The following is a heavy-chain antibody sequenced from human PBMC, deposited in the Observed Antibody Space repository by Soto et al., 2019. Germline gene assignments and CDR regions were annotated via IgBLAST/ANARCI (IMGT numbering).Heavy chain of an antibody. CDR1: GDTFNFYS. J-gene: IGHJ4*02. CDR2: INPILRMS. Sequence: QVQLVHSGADVQRPGSSVRVSCKASGDTFNFYSINWVRQAPGLGLQWMGRINPILRMSNYAPRFQGRVTMTADKSTSTAYMELSSLRSEDTAMYYCATSYGSGYRAFDSWGQGALVTVSS. D-gene: IGHD3-10*01. V-gene: IGHV1-69*02. CDR3: ATSYGSGYRAFDS.